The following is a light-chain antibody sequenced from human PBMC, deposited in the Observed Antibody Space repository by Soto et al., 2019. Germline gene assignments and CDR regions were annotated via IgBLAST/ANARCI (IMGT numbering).Light chain of an antibody. J-gene: IGLJ2*01. CDR3: CSYAGSSTLV. V-gene: IGLV2-23*02. Sequence: QSALTQPASVSGSPGQSITISCTGTSSDVGSYNFVSWYQHHPDTAPKLIIYEVSKRPSGISNRFSGSKSGNTASLTISGLQADDESDYYCCSYAGSSTLVFGGGTKLTVL. CDR2: EVS. CDR1: SSDVGSYNF.